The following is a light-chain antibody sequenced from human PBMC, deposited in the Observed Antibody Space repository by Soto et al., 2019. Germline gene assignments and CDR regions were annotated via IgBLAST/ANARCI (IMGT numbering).Light chain of an antibody. CDR1: TSNIGGNT. V-gene: IGLV1-44*01. J-gene: IGLJ2*01. CDR2: NFN. Sequence: QSALTQPPSASGTPGQRVTISCSGSTSNIGGNTVHWYQHLPGTAPKLLIYNFNERPSGVPDRFSGSKSGTSASLAISGLQSEDEADYYCAAWDDSLNGPVFGGGTKLTVL. CDR3: AAWDDSLNGPV.